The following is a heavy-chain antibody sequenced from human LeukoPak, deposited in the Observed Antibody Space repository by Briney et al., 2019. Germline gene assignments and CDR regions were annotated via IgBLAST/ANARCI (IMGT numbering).Heavy chain of an antibody. D-gene: IGHD3-16*02. J-gene: IGHJ6*04. CDR1: GFTFSSYG. V-gene: IGHV3-30*03. CDR2: ISYDGSNK. CDR3: ARGRGLSRLYYYGMDV. Sequence: PGRSLRLSCAASGFTFSSYGMHWVRQAPGKGLEWVAVISYDGSNKYYADSVKGRFTISRDNSKNTLYLQMNSLRAEDTAVYYCARGRGLSRLYYYGMDVWGKGTTVTVSS.